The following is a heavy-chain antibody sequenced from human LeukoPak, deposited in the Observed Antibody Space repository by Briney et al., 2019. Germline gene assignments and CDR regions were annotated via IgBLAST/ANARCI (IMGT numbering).Heavy chain of an antibody. CDR2: IYTSGST. J-gene: IGHJ4*02. CDR1: GGSISSYY. CDR3: ARHERGSYFDY. V-gene: IGHV4-4*09. Sequence: SETLSLTCTVSGGSISSYYWSWIRQPPGKGLEWIGYIYTSGSTNYNPSLKSRVTISVDTSKNQFSLKLSSVTAADTAVYYCARHERGSYFDYWGQGTLVTVSS. D-gene: IGHD1-26*01.